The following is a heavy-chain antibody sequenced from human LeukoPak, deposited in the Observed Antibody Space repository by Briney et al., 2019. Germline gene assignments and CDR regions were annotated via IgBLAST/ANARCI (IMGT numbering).Heavy chain of an antibody. V-gene: IGHV3-21*01. Sequence: GSLRLSCAASGFTFSRYNMDWVRQAPGEGLEWVSSISSNSSYIFHADSVEGRFPISRHNPKNSLYLQMNSLRAEDTSVYYCAELGITMIGGVWGKGNTVTISS. D-gene: IGHD3-10*02. CDR1: GFTFSRYN. CDR2: ISSNSSYI. CDR3: AELGITMIGGV. J-gene: IGHJ6*04.